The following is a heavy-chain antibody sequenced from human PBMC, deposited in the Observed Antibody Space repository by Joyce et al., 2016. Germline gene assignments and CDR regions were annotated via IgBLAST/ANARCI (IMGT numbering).Heavy chain of an antibody. Sequence: DVELVESGGGLIQPGGSLGLSCAAAGFTVSSNYMSWVRQAPGKGLEWVSVIYSSGTTYYSDSVKSRFTISRDNSKNTLYLQMSSLRAEDTAVYYCTMMVTDAFDFWGQGTMVTVSS. J-gene: IGHJ3*01. CDR3: TMMVTDAFDF. CDR1: GFTVSSNY. CDR2: IYSSGTT. D-gene: IGHD2-21*02. V-gene: IGHV3-53*01.